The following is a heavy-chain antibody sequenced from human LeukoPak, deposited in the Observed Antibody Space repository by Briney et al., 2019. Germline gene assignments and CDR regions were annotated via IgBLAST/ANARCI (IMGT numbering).Heavy chain of an antibody. V-gene: IGHV4-34*01. D-gene: IGHD2-2*01. CDR1: GGSFSGYY. CDR3: ARLVVVPTALYYYYYGLDV. CDR2: INHSGST. Sequence: PSETLSLTCAVYGGSFSGYYWSWIRQPPGKGLEWIGEINHSGSTNYNPSLKSRVTISVDTSKKQFSLNLSSVTAADTAVYYCARLVVVPTALYYYYYGLDVWGRGTTVTVS. J-gene: IGHJ6*02.